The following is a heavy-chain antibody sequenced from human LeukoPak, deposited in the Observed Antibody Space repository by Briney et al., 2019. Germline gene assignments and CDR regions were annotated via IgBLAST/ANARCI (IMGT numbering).Heavy chain of an antibody. CDR1: GFTFSSYA. D-gene: IGHD3-22*01. CDR3: AKNTMIVVVLLQVDY. J-gene: IGHJ4*02. V-gene: IGHV3-23*01. CDR2: ISGSGGST. Sequence: GGSLRLSCAASGFTFSSYAMSWVRQAPGNGLEWVSAISGSGGSTYYADSVKGRFTISRDNSKNTLYLQMNSLRAEDTAVYYCAKNTMIVVVLLQVDYWGQGTLVTVSS.